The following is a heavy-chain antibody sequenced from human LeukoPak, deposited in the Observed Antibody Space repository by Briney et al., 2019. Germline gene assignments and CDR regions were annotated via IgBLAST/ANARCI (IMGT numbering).Heavy chain of an antibody. CDR3: AKSSLVGGFDY. V-gene: IGHV3-53*05. Sequence: PGGSLRLSCAVSGFTVSGNYMSWVRQAPGKGLEWVSLIYSGGTTYYADSVKGRFTISRDNSKNTLYLQMNSLRAEGTAVYYCAKSSLVGGFDYWGQGTLVTVSS. CDR2: IYSGGTT. J-gene: IGHJ4*02. CDR1: GFTVSGNY. D-gene: IGHD1-26*01.